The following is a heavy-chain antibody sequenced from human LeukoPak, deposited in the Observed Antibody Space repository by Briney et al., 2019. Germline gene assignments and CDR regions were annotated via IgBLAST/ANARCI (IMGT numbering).Heavy chain of an antibody. CDR2: IKSISDGRTT. J-gene: IGHJ5*02. CDR1: GFTFSSYA. V-gene: IGHV3-15*01. Sequence: GVSLRLSCAASGFTFSSYAMSWVRQAPGKGLEWVGRIKSISDGRTTDYAAPVKGRFTMVRDETKNMLCMQMNSPETEGTAVYYCSTDYHYAVPWGQGTLVTVSS. D-gene: IGHD2-2*01. CDR3: STDYHYAVP.